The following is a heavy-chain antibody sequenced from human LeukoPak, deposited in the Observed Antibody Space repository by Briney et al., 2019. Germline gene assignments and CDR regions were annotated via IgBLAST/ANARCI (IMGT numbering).Heavy chain of an antibody. V-gene: IGHV4-59*01. CDR3: ASTRRDGYNYGLDY. J-gene: IGHJ4*02. D-gene: IGHD5-24*01. Sequence: PSETLSLTCTVSGGSISSYYGSWIRQPPGKGLEWIGYIYYSGSTNYNPSLKSRVTISVDTSKNQFSLKLSSVAAADTAVYYCASTRRDGYNYGLDYWGQGTLVTVSS. CDR1: GGSISSYY. CDR2: IYYSGST.